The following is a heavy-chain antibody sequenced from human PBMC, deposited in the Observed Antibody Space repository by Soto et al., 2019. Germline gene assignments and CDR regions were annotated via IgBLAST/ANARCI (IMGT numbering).Heavy chain of an antibody. V-gene: IGHV1-69*06. D-gene: IGHD3-3*01. J-gene: IGHJ5*02. Sequence: SVKVCCKASGGTFSSYAISWVRQAPGQGLEWMGGIIPIFGTANYAQKFQGRVTITADKSTSTAYMELSSLRSEDTAVYYCARESSERITIFGVAPRWFDPWGQGALVTVSS. CDR3: ARESSERITIFGVAPRWFDP. CDR2: IIPIFGTA. CDR1: GGTFSSYA.